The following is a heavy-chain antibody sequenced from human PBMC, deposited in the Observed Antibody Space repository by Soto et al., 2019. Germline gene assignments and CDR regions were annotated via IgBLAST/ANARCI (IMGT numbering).Heavy chain of an antibody. Sequence: QLQLQESGPGLVKPSETLSLTCTVSGGSISSSSYYWGWIRQPPGKGLEWIGSIYYSGSTYYNPSLKSRVTISVDTSKNQFSLKLSSVTAADTAVYYCARHYAPIAASYYYGMDVWGQGTTVTVSS. D-gene: IGHD6-6*01. V-gene: IGHV4-39*01. J-gene: IGHJ6*02. CDR2: IYYSGST. CDR3: ARHYAPIAASYYYGMDV. CDR1: GGSISSSSYY.